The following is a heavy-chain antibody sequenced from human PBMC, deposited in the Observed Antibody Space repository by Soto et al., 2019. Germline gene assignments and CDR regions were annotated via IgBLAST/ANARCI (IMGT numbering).Heavy chain of an antibody. CDR1: CGSISSGGYY. V-gene: IGHV4-31*03. CDR3: ARDPGYSSSWSQNWFDP. D-gene: IGHD6-13*01. J-gene: IGHJ5*02. CDR2: IYYSGST. Sequence: SETLSLTCTVSCGSISSGGYYWSWIRQHPGKGLEWIGYIYYSGSTYYNPSLKSRVTISVDTSKNQFSLKLSSVTAADTAVYYCARDPGYSSSWSQNWFDPWGQGTLVTVSS.